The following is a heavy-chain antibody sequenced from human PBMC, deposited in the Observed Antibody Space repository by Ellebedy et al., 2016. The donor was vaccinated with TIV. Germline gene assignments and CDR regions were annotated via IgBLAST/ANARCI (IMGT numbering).Heavy chain of an antibody. CDR3: ARDLGTSGSYPEGFDY. J-gene: IGHJ4*01. V-gene: IGHV1-69*04. CDR2: IIPFLGIP. D-gene: IGHD3-10*01. CDR1: GDTSRSYA. Sequence: AASVKVSCKASGDTSRSYAINWVRQAPGQGLEWLGRIIPFLGIPNYEQNFRGRVTITSDKSTSTVYMELNSLRSDDTAVYYCARDLGTSGSYPEGFDYWGQGTLVTVSS.